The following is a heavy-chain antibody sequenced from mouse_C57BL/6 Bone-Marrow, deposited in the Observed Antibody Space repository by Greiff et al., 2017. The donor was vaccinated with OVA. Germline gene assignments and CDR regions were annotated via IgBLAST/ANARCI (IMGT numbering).Heavy chain of an antibody. CDR1: GYTFTDYY. CDR2: INPYNGGT. D-gene: IGHD1-1*01. V-gene: IGHV1-19*01. Sequence: VQLQQSGPVLVKPGASVKLSCKASGYTFTDYYMDWVKQSHGKSLEWIGDINPYNGGTSYNQKFKGKATLTVDKSSSTAYMELNSLTSEDSAVYYCARSYGRSCVDCAMDYWGKGTSVTVSS. J-gene: IGHJ4*01. CDR3: ARSYGRSCVDCAMDY.